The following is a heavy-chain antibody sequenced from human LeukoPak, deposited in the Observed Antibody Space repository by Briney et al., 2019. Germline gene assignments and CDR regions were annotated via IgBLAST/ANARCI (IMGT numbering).Heavy chain of an antibody. CDR3: VKDRTGTYTLDY. V-gene: IGHV3-30-3*01. CDR2: ISDGGSRQ. Sequence: PGGSLRLSCAATGFTFSNYAIHWGRQAPGKGLEWVAFISDGGSRQHYADSVKGRFTISRDNSKNALNLQMNSLRAEDTAVYYCVKDRTGTYTLDYWGQGTLVTVSS. J-gene: IGHJ4*02. D-gene: IGHD3-10*01. CDR1: GFTFSNYA.